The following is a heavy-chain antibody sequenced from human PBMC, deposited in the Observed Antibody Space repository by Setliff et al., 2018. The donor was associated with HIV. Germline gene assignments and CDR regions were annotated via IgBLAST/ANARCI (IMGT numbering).Heavy chain of an antibody. V-gene: IGHV3-23*01. CDR1: GFTFDDYA. CDR3: AKDPPTLQWAFDY. CDR2: ISGSGGST. Sequence: GGSLRLSCAASGFTFDDYAMHWVRQAPGKGLEWVSAISGSGGSTWYADSVKGRFTISRDNSKNTLYLQMNSLRAEDTAVYYCAKDPPTLQWAFDYWGQGTLVTVSS. J-gene: IGHJ4*02. D-gene: IGHD2-8*01.